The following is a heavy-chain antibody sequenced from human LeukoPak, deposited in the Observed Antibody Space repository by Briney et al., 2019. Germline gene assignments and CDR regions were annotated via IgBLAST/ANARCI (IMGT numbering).Heavy chain of an antibody. CDR3: ARGGLTFGGN. D-gene: IGHD1-14*01. CDR2: ISHSGNI. J-gene: IGHJ4*02. Sequence: SGTLSLTCAVSGGSISSGNWWSWVRQPPGKGLEWIGEISHSGNINYSPSLKSRVTISLDKSKNQFSLKLTSATTADTAVYYCARGGLTFGGNWGQGTLVTVSS. CDR1: GGSISSGNW. V-gene: IGHV4-4*02.